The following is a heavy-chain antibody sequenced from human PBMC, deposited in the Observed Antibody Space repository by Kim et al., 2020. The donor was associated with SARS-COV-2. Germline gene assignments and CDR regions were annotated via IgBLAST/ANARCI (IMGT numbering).Heavy chain of an antibody. CDR1: GYTFTSYY. J-gene: IGHJ6*02. D-gene: IGHD5-18*01. Sequence: ASVKVSCKASGYTFTSYYMHWVRQAPGQGLEWMGIINPSGGSTSYAQKFQGRVTMTRDTSTSTVYMELSSLRSEDTAVYYCARDVEYSYGPPSPRPYYYYGMDVWGQGTTVTVSS. CDR2: INPSGGST. V-gene: IGHV1-46*01. CDR3: ARDVEYSYGPPSPRPYYYYGMDV.